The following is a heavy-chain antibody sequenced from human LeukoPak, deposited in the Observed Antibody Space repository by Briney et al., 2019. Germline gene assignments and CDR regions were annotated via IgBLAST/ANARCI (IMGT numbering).Heavy chain of an antibody. J-gene: IGHJ3*02. CDR1: GSNFSSYW. Sequence: PGGSLRLSCAASGSNFSSYWMHWVRQAPGKGLVWVSRINSDGSSTSYADSVKGRFTISRDNAKNTLYLQMNSLRTEDTAVYYCASPGRTDAFDIWGQGTMVTVSS. CDR2: INSDGSST. CDR3: ASPGRTDAFDI. V-gene: IGHV3-74*01.